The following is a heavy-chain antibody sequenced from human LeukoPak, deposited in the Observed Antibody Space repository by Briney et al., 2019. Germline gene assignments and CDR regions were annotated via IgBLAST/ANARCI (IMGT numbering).Heavy chain of an antibody. CDR3: ARDRIAVAGILQH. J-gene: IGHJ1*01. CDR2: INPSGGST. CDR1: GYTFTGYY. V-gene: IGHV1-46*01. D-gene: IGHD6-19*01. Sequence: ASVKVSCKASGYTFTGYYMHWVRQAPGQGLEWMGRINPSGGSTSYAQKFQGRVTMTRDTSTSTVYMELSSLRSEDTAVYYCARDRIAVAGILQHWGQGTLVTVSS.